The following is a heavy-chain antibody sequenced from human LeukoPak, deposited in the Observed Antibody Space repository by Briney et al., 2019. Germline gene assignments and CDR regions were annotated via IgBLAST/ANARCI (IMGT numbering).Heavy chain of an antibody. J-gene: IGHJ4*02. Sequence: GGSLRLSCAASGFTFSSYWMSWVRQAPGKGLEWVAFIRYDGSNKYYADSVKGRFTISRDNSKNTLYLQMNSLRAEDTAVYYCANGGSGSYYLYYFDYWGQGTLVTVSS. V-gene: IGHV3-30*02. D-gene: IGHD3-10*01. CDR3: ANGGSGSYYLYYFDY. CDR2: IRYDGSNK. CDR1: GFTFSSYW.